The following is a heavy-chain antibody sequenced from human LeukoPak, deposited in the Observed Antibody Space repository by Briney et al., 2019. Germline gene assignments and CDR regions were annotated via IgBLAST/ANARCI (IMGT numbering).Heavy chain of an antibody. CDR3: ARWQHDTAFFDY. Sequence: PSQTLSLTCAISGDGVSSNSAAWNWIRQSPSRGLEWLGRTSYRSKWYNNYAVSVKSRITINPDTSKNQFSLQLKSVTPEDTAVYYCARWQHDTAFFDYWGQGTLVTVSS. CDR2: TSYRSKWYN. D-gene: IGHD1-1*01. V-gene: IGHV6-1*01. J-gene: IGHJ4*02. CDR1: GDGVSSNSAA.